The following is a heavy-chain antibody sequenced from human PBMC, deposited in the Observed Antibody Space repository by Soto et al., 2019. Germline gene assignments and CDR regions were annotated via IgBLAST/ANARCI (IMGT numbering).Heavy chain of an antibody. D-gene: IGHD2-8*01. CDR1: GGSFSGYY. Sequence: PSETLSLTCAVYGGSFSGYYWSWIRQPPGKGLEWIGEINHSGSTNYNPSLKSRVTISVDTSKNQFSLKLSSVTAADTAVYYCGRGLYCNNGVCYIGVFDYWGQGTLVTVSS. CDR2: INHSGST. CDR3: GRGLYCNNGVCYIGVFDY. J-gene: IGHJ4*02. V-gene: IGHV4-34*01.